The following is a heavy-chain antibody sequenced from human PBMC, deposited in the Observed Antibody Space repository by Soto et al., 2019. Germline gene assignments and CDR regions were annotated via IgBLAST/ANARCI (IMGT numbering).Heavy chain of an antibody. J-gene: IGHJ4*02. Sequence: SQTLSLTCAISGDIVSSNSAAWNWIRQSPSRGLEWVGRTYYRSKWYNDYAVSGKSRITIHPDTSKNQFSLQLNCVTREDTAVYYCPRGPPAAGTHFDSRGQGTLVPVSS. D-gene: IGHD6-13*01. CDR2: TYYRSKWYN. V-gene: IGHV6-1*01. CDR3: PRGPPAAGTHFDS. CDR1: GDIVSSNSAA.